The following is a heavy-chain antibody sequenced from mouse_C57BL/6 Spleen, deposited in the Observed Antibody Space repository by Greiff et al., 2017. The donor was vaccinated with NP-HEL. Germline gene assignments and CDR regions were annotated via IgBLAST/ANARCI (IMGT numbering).Heavy chain of an antibody. CDR3: AREVYYGSSLFAY. CDR1: GYTFTSYW. Sequence: QVQLQQPGAELVKPGASVKMSCKASGYTFTSYWITWVKQRPGQGLEWIGDIYPGSGSTNYNEKFKSKATLTVDTSSSTAYMQLSSLTSEDSAVYYCAREVYYGSSLFAYWGQGTLVTVSA. J-gene: IGHJ3*01. D-gene: IGHD1-1*01. V-gene: IGHV1-55*01. CDR2: IYPGSGST.